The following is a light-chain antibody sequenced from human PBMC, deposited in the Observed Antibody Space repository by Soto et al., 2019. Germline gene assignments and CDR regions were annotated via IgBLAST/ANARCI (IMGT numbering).Light chain of an antibody. J-gene: IGKJ5*01. CDR3: QQYNNWPPIT. Sequence: EVVLTQSPGTLSLSRGERATLSRRARERIYSAYLGWYQQKPGQAPRLLIYGAYTRATGIPARFSGSGSGTEFTLTISSLQSEDFAVYYCQQYNNWPPITFGQGTRVEIK. CDR2: GAY. CDR1: ERIYSAY. V-gene: IGKV3-15*01.